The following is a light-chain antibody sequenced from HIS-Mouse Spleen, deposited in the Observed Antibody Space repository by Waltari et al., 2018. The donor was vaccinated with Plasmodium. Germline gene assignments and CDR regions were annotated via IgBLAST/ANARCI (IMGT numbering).Light chain of an antibody. Sequence: EIVLTQSPATLSLSPGENATLSCRASQSVSSYLAWYQQKPGQAPRLLIYDASNRATGIPARFSGSGSGTDFTLTISSLEPEDFAVYYCQQRSNWPPTFGQGTRLEIK. CDR3: QQRSNWPPT. V-gene: IGKV3-11*01. J-gene: IGKJ5*01. CDR2: DAS. CDR1: QSVSSY.